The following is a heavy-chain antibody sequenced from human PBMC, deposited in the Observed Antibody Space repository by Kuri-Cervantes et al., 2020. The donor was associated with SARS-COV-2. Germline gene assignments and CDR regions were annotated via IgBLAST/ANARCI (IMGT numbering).Heavy chain of an antibody. V-gene: IGHV3-23*03. D-gene: IGHD1-1*01. CDR1: GFTFSSYA. J-gene: IGHJ6*02. Sequence: GGSLRLSCAASGFTFSSYAMSWVRQAPGKGLEWVSVIYSGGSSTYYADSVKGRFTISRDNSKNTLYLQMNSLRAEDTAVYYCARELATTSVYYYYGMDVWGQGTTVTVSS. CDR3: ARELATTSVYYYYGMDV. CDR2: IYSGGSST.